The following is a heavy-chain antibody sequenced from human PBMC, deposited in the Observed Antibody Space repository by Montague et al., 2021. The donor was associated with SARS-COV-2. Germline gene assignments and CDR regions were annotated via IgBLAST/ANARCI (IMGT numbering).Heavy chain of an antibody. Sequence: SLRLSCAASGFTFCSYAMHWVRQAPGKGLEWVAVISYDGSNKYYADSVKGRFTISRDNSKNTLYLQMNSLRAEDTAVYYCARVLGGYYGMDVWGQGTTVTVSS. CDR3: ARVLGGYYGMDV. CDR1: GFTFCSYA. CDR2: ISYDGSNK. V-gene: IGHV3-30-3*01. J-gene: IGHJ6*02.